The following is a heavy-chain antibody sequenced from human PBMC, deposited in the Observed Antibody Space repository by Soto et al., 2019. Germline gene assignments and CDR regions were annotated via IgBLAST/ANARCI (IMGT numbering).Heavy chain of an antibody. CDR1: GYTFTSYD. V-gene: IGHV1-8*01. Sequence: QVQLVQSGAEVKKPGASVKVSCKASGYTFTSYDINWVRQATGQGLEWMGRMTPNIGDTGLAQKFQGRITMTRNTSITTAYMELSSLRSEDTAVYYCARDGSKIDGYGVQLGYWGQGTVVTVSS. D-gene: IGHD4-17*01. CDR3: ARDGSKIDGYGVQLGY. J-gene: IGHJ4*02. CDR2: MTPNIGDT.